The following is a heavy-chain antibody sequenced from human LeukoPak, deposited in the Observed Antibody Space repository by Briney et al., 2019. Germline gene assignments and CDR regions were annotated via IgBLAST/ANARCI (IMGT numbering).Heavy chain of an antibody. CDR1: GFTFSSYA. J-gene: IGHJ5*02. V-gene: IGHV3-23*01. CDR3: ARARLNDYWLRGTQNWFDP. Sequence: QPGGSLRLSCAASGFTFSSYAMSWVRQAPGKGLEWVSAISGSGGSTYYADSVKGRFTISRDNAKNSLYLQMNSLRAEDTAVYYCARARLNDYWLRGTQNWFDPWGQGTLVTVSS. CDR2: ISGSGGST. D-gene: IGHD4-11*01.